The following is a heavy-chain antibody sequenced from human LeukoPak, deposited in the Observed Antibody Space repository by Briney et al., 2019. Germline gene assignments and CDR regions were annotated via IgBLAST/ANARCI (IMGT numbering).Heavy chain of an antibody. Sequence: GGSLRLSCAASGFTFSSYAMSWVRQAPGKGLEWVSAISGSGGSTYYADSVKGRFTISRDNSKNTLCLQMNSLRAEDTAVYYCAKGGSGSYYNIPTSYGMDVWGQGTTVTVSS. D-gene: IGHD3-10*01. V-gene: IGHV3-23*01. CDR2: ISGSGGST. CDR1: GFTFSSYA. J-gene: IGHJ6*02. CDR3: AKGGSGSYYNIPTSYGMDV.